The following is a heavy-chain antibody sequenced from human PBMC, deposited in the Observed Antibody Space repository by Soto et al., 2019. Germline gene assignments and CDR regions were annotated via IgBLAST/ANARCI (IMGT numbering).Heavy chain of an antibody. J-gene: IGHJ4*02. CDR1: GFTFSSYS. CDR2: ISSSSSYI. Sequence: EVQLVESGGGLVKPGGSLRLSCAASGFTFSSYSMNWVRQAPGKGLEWVSSISSSSSYIYYADSVKGRFTISRDNAKNSLYLQMNSLRAEDTAVYYCARGAAYCSGGSCTTHYYFDYWGQGTLVTVSS. CDR3: ARGAAYCSGGSCTTHYYFDY. D-gene: IGHD2-15*01. V-gene: IGHV3-21*01.